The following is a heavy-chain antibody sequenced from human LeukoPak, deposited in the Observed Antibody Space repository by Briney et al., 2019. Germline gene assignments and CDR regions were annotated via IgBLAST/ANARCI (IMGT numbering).Heavy chain of an antibody. Sequence: PGGSLRLSCAASGFTFSNYWMSWVRQAPGKGLEWVANIKQDGSEKYYLDSVRGRFTISRDNAKNSLYLQMNSLRAEDTAVYYCASDTAMVSDAFDIWGQGTMVTVSS. J-gene: IGHJ3*02. CDR1: GFTFSNYW. D-gene: IGHD5-18*01. CDR2: IKQDGSEK. CDR3: ASDTAMVSDAFDI. V-gene: IGHV3-7*03.